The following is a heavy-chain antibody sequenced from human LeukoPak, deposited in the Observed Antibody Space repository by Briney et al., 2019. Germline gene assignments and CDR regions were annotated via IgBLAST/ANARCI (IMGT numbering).Heavy chain of an antibody. CDR3: ARGMGSSWYYFDY. CDR1: GVTVSSHY. CDR2: IYGGGST. D-gene: IGHD6-13*01. V-gene: IGHV3-53*01. J-gene: IGHJ4*02. Sequence: GGSLRLSCAASGVTVSSHYISWVRQAPGKGLEWVSLIYGGGSTYYADSVKGRFTISRDNSKNTLYLQMNSLRAKDTAVYYCARGMGSSWYYFDYWGQGTLVTVSS.